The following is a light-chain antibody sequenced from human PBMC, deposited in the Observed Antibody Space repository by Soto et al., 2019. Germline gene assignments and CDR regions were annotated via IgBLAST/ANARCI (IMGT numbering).Light chain of an antibody. CDR2: RND. Sequence: QSVLTQPPSASGTPGQRVTISCSGSSSNIGSNYVYWYRQLPGTAPNVLIYRNDERPSGVPDRFSGAKSGSSASLAISWLRSEDEADYYCSAWDDSLSGPVFGRGTKLTVL. CDR1: SSNIGSNY. V-gene: IGLV1-47*01. J-gene: IGLJ3*02. CDR3: SAWDDSLSGPV.